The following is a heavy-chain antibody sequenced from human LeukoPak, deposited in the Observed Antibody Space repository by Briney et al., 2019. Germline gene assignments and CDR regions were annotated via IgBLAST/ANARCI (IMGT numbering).Heavy chain of an antibody. CDR2: FLHTGRT. Sequence: SETLSLTCVVSGGSISSAGYSWSWTRQPPGKGLEWIGYFLHTGRTFYNPSLRGRVTVSLDRYRNQFSLNLNSMTAADTAVYYCARGGKTTATKFFDYWGQGTLVTVSS. V-gene: IGHV4-30-2*01. J-gene: IGHJ4*02. CDR1: GGSISSAGYS. D-gene: IGHD4-17*01. CDR3: ARGGKTTATKFFDY.